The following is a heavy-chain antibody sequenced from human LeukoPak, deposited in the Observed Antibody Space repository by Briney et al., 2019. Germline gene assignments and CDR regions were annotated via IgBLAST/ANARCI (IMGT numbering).Heavy chain of an antibody. CDR3: ARAITMVRGVISWFDP. J-gene: IGHJ5*02. V-gene: IGHV3-11*01. CDR1: GFTFSDYY. CDR2: ISSSGSTI. D-gene: IGHD3-10*01. Sequence: GGSLRLSCAASGFTFSDYYMSWIRQAPGKGLEWVSYISSSGSTIYYADSVKGRFTIFRDNAKNSLYLQMNSLRAADTAVYYCARAITMVRGVISWFDPWGQGTLVTVSS.